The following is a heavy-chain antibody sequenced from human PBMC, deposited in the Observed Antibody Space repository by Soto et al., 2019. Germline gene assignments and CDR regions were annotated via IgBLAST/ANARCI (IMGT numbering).Heavy chain of an antibody. J-gene: IGHJ4*02. CDR2: MNPNSGNT. V-gene: IGHV1-8*01. CDR3: AKWVKNPASGPNFDY. D-gene: IGHD6-13*01. Sequence: QVQLVQSGAEVKKPGASVKVSCKTSGYTFINYDINWVRQAPGQGLEWMGWMNPNSGNTGYAQQFQGRVSMTRNTATSTAYMELSGLRSEDSAVYFCAKWVKNPASGPNFDYWGQGTLVTVSS. CDR1: GYTFINYD.